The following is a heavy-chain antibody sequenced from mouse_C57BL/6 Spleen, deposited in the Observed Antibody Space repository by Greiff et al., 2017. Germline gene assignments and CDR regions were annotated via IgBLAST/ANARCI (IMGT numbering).Heavy chain of an antibody. D-gene: IGHD2-4*01. CDR1: GYAFTNYL. Sequence: QVQLKESGAELVRPGTSVKVSCKASGYAFTNYLIEWVKQRPGQGLGWIGVINPGSGGTNYNGKFKGKATLTADKSSSTAYMQLSSLTSEDSAVYFCARTDYDPWFAYWGQGTLVTVSA. J-gene: IGHJ3*01. CDR2: INPGSGGT. CDR3: ARTDYDPWFAY. V-gene: IGHV1-54*01.